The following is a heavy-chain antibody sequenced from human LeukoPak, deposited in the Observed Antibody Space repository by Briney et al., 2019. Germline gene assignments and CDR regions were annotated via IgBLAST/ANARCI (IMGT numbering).Heavy chain of an antibody. Sequence: SETLSLTCAVYGGSFSGYYWSWFRQPPGKGLEWIGEINHSGSTNYNPSLKSRVTISVDTSKNQFSLKLTSVTAADTAVYYCARDGSYSGDRPLDYWGQGTLVTVSS. V-gene: IGHV4-34*01. D-gene: IGHD4-11*01. CDR3: ARDGSYSGDRPLDY. CDR1: GGSFSGYY. J-gene: IGHJ4*02. CDR2: INHSGST.